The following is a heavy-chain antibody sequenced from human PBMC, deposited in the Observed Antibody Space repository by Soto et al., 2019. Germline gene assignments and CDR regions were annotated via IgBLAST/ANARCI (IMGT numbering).Heavy chain of an antibody. Sequence: QGPLVQSGAEVKKPGASVKLSCKASGLTFSNYGLNWVRQAPGQGLEWIGWVSANNGHTNYAQNLQGRVSMTTDTSTSTAYMELRGLTFDDTAVYYCARDIESVTAKHFFYYYAMDVWGQGTTVTVSS. V-gene: IGHV1-18*01. CDR3: ARDIESVTAKHFFYYYAMDV. CDR1: GLTFSNYG. CDR2: VSANNGHT. D-gene: IGHD2-8*01. J-gene: IGHJ6*02.